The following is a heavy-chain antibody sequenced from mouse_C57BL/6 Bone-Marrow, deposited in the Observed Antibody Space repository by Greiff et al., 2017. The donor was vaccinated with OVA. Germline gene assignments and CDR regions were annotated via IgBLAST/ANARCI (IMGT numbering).Heavy chain of an antibody. D-gene: IGHD1-1*01. J-gene: IGHJ1*03. Sequence: EVHLVESGGGLVQPGGSLKLSCAASGFTFSDYGMAWVRQAPRKGPEWVAFISNLAYSIYYADTVTGRFTFSSENAKNTLYLEMRSLRSEDAAMYYCARSYYGSSYGYFDVWGTGTTVTVAS. CDR3: ARSYYGSSYGYFDV. CDR2: ISNLAYSI. V-gene: IGHV5-15*01. CDR1: GFTFSDYG.